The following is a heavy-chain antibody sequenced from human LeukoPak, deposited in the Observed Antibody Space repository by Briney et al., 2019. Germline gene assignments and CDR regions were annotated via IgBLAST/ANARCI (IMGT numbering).Heavy chain of an antibody. CDR1: GFTFGSYA. CDR3: AKDKGDVGARPFDY. D-gene: IGHD1-26*01. J-gene: IGHJ4*02. Sequence: GASLRLSCAASGFTFGSYAMSWVRQAPGKGLEWVSAISVSGGSTYYADCVKGRFTISRDNSKNTLYLQMNSIRAEDTAVYYCAKDKGDVGARPFDYWGQGTLVTVSS. CDR2: ISVSGGST. V-gene: IGHV3-23*01.